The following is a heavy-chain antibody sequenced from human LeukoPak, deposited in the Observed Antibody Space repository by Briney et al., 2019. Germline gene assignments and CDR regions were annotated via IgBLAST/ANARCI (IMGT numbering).Heavy chain of an antibody. CDR2: IIPILGIA. Sequence: ASVKVSCKASGGTFSSYAISWVRQAPGQGLEWMGRIIPILGIANYAQKFQGRVTITADKSTSTAYMELSSLRSEDTAVYYCAGDSGSQGVVYWGQGTLVTVSS. CDR3: AGDSGSQGVVY. V-gene: IGHV1-69*04. J-gene: IGHJ4*02. CDR1: GGTFSSYA. D-gene: IGHD1-26*01.